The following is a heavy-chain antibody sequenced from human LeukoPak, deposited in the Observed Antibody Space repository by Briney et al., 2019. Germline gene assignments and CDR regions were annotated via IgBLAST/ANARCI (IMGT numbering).Heavy chain of an antibody. CDR2: IYPGDSRI. J-gene: IGHJ6*02. V-gene: IGHV5-51*01. CDR3: ARVLYCSSTSCPGIYYYYYYGMDV. CDR1: GYSFASYW. D-gene: IGHD2-2*01. Sequence: GESLKIYCQGFGYSFASYWIGWVRQMPGKGMEWMGVIYPGDSRIRYNPSFQGQVTISVDKSISTAYLQWVSLKASDTAVYYCARVLYCSSTSCPGIYYYYYYGMDVWGQGTTVTVSS.